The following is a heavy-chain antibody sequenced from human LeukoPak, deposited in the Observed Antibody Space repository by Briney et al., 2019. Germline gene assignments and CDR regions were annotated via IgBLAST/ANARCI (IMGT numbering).Heavy chain of an antibody. V-gene: IGHV3-7*01. J-gene: IGHJ4*02. CDR2: IKQDGSDK. Sequence: GASLRLSCAASGFTFSSYWMSWVRQAPGKGLEWVANIKQDGSDKYYVDSVKGRFTISRDNAKNSLYLQMNSLRAEDTAVYYCAREGVVVSAAADYWGQGTLVTVSS. D-gene: IGHD2-2*01. CDR3: AREGVVVSAAADY. CDR1: GFTFSSYW.